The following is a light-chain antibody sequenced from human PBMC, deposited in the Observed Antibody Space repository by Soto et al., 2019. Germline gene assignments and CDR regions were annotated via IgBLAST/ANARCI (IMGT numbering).Light chain of an antibody. Sequence: QSVLTQPASVSGSPGQSITISCTGTSSDVGYYNLVSWYQQHPGKAPKLIIYEVSKRPSGFSNRFSDSKSGNTASLTISGLQGEDEADYYCCSYAGSSTHYVFGTGTKLTVL. CDR1: SSDVGYYNL. V-gene: IGLV2-23*02. CDR2: EVS. J-gene: IGLJ1*01. CDR3: CSYAGSSTHYV.